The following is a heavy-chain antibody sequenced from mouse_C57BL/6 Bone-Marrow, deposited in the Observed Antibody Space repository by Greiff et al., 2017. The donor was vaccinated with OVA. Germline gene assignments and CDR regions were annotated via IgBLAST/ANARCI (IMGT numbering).Heavy chain of an antibody. V-gene: IGHV1-47*01. CDR1: GYTFTTYP. CDR3: ARGDYGYDMGFAY. Sequence: VKLQQSGAELVKPGASVKMSCKASGYTFTTYPIEWMKQNHGKSLEWIGNFHPYNDDTKYNEKFKGKATLTVEKSSSTVYLELSRLTSDDSAVYYCARGDYGYDMGFAYWGQGTLVTVSA. J-gene: IGHJ3*01. CDR2: FHPYNDDT. D-gene: IGHD2-2*01.